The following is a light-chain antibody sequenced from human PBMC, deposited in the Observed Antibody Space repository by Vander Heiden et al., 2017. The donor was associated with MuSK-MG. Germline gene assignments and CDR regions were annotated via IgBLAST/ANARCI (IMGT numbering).Light chain of an antibody. CDR3: SSYTSSSTSAV. CDR1: SSDVGGYNF. CDR2: DVT. V-gene: IGLV2-14*01. Sequence: QSALTQPASVSGSPGQSIPISCTGTSSDVGGYNFVSWYQQHPGKAPILMIYDVTNRPSGVSNRFSGSKSGNTASLTISGLQAEDEADYYCSSYTSSSTSAVFGGGTKLTVL. J-gene: IGLJ2*01.